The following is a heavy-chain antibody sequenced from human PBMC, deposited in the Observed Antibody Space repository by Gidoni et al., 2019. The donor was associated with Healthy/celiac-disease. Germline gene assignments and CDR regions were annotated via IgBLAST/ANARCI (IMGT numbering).Heavy chain of an antibody. CDR2: INHSGST. Sequence: QVQLQQWGAGLLKPSETLSLTCAVYGGSFSGYYWSWIRQPPGKGLEWIGEINHSGSTNYNPSLKSRVTISVDTSKNQFSLKLSSVTAADTAVYYCARGDPKDGYNYGVYRPPRAFDIWGQGTMVTVSS. D-gene: IGHD5-12*01. CDR1: GGSFSGYY. J-gene: IGHJ3*02. CDR3: ARGDPKDGYNYGVYRPPRAFDI. V-gene: IGHV4-34*01.